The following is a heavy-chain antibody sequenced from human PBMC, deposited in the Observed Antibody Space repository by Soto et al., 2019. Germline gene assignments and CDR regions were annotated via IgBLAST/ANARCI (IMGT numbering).Heavy chain of an antibody. Sequence: GGSLRLSCAASGFTFSSYSMNWVRQAPGKGLEWVSYISSSSSTIYYADSVKGRFTISRDNAKNSLYLQMNSLRAEDTAVYYCAREPGYCSSTSCYDYYYMDVWGKGTTVTVSS. CDR1: GFTFSSYS. V-gene: IGHV3-48*01. D-gene: IGHD2-2*01. CDR3: AREPGYCSSTSCYDYYYMDV. J-gene: IGHJ6*03. CDR2: ISSSSSTI.